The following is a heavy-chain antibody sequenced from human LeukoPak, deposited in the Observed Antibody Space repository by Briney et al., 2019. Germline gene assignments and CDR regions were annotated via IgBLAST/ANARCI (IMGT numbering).Heavy chain of an antibody. CDR3: ARVPAYYYYYYMDV. CDR2: IYYSGST. D-gene: IGHD2-2*01. CDR1: GGSISSYY. Sequence: SETLSLTCTVSGGSISSYYWSWIRQPPGKGLEWIGYIYYSGSTNYNPSLKSRVTISVDTSKNQFSLKLSSVTAADTAVYYCARVPAYYYYYYMDVWGKGTTVTVSS. J-gene: IGHJ6*03. V-gene: IGHV4-59*01.